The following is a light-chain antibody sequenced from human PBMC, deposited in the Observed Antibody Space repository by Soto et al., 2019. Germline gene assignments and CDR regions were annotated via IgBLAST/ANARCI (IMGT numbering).Light chain of an antibody. CDR3: AAWDDSLSGVV. Sequence: SYELSQPPSVSLAPGQTARISCGGANIGPRKVHWYQQKPGQAPVLIVYDDSGQPSGIPERFSGSKSGTSASLAISGLRSEDEADYYCAAWDDSLSGVVFGGGTKVTVL. V-gene: IGLV3-21*02. CDR1: NIGPRK. CDR2: DDS. J-gene: IGLJ2*01.